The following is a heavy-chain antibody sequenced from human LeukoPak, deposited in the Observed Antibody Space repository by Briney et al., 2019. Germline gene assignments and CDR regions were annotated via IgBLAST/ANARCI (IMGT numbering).Heavy chain of an antibody. J-gene: IGHJ4*02. CDR2: IYYSGAT. CDR3: ARFGITVVRGGKYYFDY. Sequence: SETLSPTCTVSGGSISNYYWSWIRQPPGKGLEWIGHIYYSGATKYNPSLKSRITISVDTSKNQFSLMLSSVTAADTAVYYCARFGITVVRGGKYYFDYWGQGTLVTFSS. D-gene: IGHD3-10*01. V-gene: IGHV4-59*08. CDR1: GGSISNYY.